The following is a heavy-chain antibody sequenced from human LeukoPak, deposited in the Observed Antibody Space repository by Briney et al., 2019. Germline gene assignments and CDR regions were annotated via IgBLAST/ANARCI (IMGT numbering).Heavy chain of an antibody. D-gene: IGHD3-16*01. CDR2: ISPDGRSE. V-gene: IGHV3-30*18. J-gene: IGHJ4*02. Sequence: GGSLRLSCAASGFTFSSYAMSWVRQSPGKGLEWLALISPDGRSEYYAGSVKGRFTISRDNSKSTVYLQMNSLRPEDTALYYCAKDYGGVSNFWGQGTLVTVSS. CDR1: GFTFSSYA. CDR3: AKDYGGVSNF.